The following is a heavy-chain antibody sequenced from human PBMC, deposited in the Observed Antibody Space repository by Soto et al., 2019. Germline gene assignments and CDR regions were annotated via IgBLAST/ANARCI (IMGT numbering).Heavy chain of an antibody. CDR3: ARGALGYCSSTSCYRAFEI. Sequence: ADSLRLSCATSGFTFSSYSMNWVRQAPGKGLEWVSSISSSSSYIYYAESVKGRFTISRDNAKNTLYMQMNSLRADDTAVYYCARGALGYCSSTSCYRAFEIWGQGT. D-gene: IGHD2-2*01. CDR1: GFTFSSYS. J-gene: IGHJ3*02. CDR2: ISSSSSYI. V-gene: IGHV3-21*01.